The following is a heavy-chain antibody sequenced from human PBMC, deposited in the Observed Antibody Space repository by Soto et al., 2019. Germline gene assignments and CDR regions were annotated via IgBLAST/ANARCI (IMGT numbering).Heavy chain of an antibody. J-gene: IGHJ4*02. Sequence: QVHLVQSGAEVKKPGASVKVSCQGSGYACITYGITWVRQAPGQGLEWMGWISAHNGNTNYAQKLQGRVTVTRDTSTSTAYMELRSLRYDDTAVYYCARGRYGDYWGQGALVTVSS. CDR2: ISAHNGNT. CDR3: ARGRYGDY. CDR1: GYACITYG. D-gene: IGHD1-1*01. V-gene: IGHV1-18*01.